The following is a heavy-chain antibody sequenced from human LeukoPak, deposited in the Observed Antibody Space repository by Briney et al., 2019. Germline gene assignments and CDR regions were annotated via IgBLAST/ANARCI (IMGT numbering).Heavy chain of an antibody. CDR2: INYSGTT. V-gene: IGHV4-39*01. CDR1: GGAISSDNFY. Sequence: PSETLSLTCTVSGGAISSDNFYWGWIRQPPGKGLEWIASINYSGTTYYNLSLNSRATISVDTSKTHFSLRLSSITAADTAVYYCARLSDFWGQGILVTVSS. CDR3: ARLSDF. J-gene: IGHJ4*02.